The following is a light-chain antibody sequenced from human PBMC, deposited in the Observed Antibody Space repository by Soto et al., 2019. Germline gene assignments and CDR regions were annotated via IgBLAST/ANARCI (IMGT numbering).Light chain of an antibody. CDR3: QQTYNVPQT. CDR1: QTIRAY. Sequence: DIHMTQFPSSLSASVGDRVTITCRASQTIRAYLNWFQQKPGKAPVLLIYAASSLQSGVPPRFSGSVSGAEFTLTINSLQPEDTATYYCQQTYNVPQTYGQGTKVDIK. J-gene: IGKJ1*01. CDR2: AAS. V-gene: IGKV1-39*01.